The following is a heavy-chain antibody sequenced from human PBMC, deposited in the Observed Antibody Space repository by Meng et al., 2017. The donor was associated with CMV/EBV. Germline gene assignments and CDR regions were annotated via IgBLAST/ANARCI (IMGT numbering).Heavy chain of an antibody. J-gene: IGHJ6*02. CDR2: INPNSGGT. Sequence: ASVQVSFKASGYTFTGYYMHWVRQAPGQGLEWMGWINPNSGGTNYAQKFQGRVTMTRDTSISTAYMELSRLRSDDTAVYYCARIVIVPAAPYYYYYGMDVWGQGTTVTVSS. D-gene: IGHD2-2*01. CDR1: GYTFTGYY. CDR3: ARIVIVPAAPYYYYYGMDV. V-gene: IGHV1-2*02.